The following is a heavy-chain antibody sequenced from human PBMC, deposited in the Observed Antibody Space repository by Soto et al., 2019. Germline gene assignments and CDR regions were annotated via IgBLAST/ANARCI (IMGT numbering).Heavy chain of an antibody. D-gene: IGHD2-15*01. CDR3: ARDIRYCRSGTCYREWFDP. CDR2: VSGDNGHT. V-gene: IGHV1-18*01. CDR1: GYTFTTHG. Sequence: QVKLVQSGAEVKKPGASVKVSCKASGYTFTTHGISWVRQAPGQGLEWMGWVSGDNGHTNYAQSLQGRVTMTTDTSTNTASMELSSLRSDDTAVYYCARDIRYCRSGTCYREWFDPWGQGTLVTVSS. J-gene: IGHJ5*02.